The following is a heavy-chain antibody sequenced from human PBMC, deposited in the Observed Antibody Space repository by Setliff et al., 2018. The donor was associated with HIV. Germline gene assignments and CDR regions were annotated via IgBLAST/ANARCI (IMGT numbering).Heavy chain of an antibody. CDR3: ARSLGLTGMDV. CDR1: DGLFSGHY. CDR2: INGSGSS. J-gene: IGHJ6*03. Sequence: PSETLSLTCDVFDGLFSGHYWSWIRQPPGKGLEWIGEINGSGSSNYNSSLKSRVIISVDTSKMQFSLRLTSVTAADTAVYYCARSLGLTGMDVWGKGTTVTVSS. D-gene: IGHD3-9*01. V-gene: IGHV4-34*01.